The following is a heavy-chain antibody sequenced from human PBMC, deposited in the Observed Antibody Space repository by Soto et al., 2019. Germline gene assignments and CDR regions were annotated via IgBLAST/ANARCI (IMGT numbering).Heavy chain of an antibody. Sequence: PSETLSLTCIVSGDSISKTTSYWGWIRQPPGKGLEWIGTIYHSGSTYYNPSLMSRVTLSVDKSKNQFSLKLNSVTAADTAVYYCARRVGSCSGTSCNGWFDPWGQGTLVTVSS. D-gene: IGHD2-2*01. CDR1: GDSISKTTSY. CDR3: ARRVGSCSGTSCNGWFDP. CDR2: IYHSGST. J-gene: IGHJ5*02. V-gene: IGHV4-39*01.